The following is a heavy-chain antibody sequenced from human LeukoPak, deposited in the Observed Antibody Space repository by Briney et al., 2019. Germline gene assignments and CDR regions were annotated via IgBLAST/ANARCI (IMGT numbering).Heavy chain of an antibody. CDR1: GGSFSGYY. V-gene: IGHV4-34*01. Sequence: PSETLSLTCAVYGGSFSGYYWSWIRQPPGKGLEWIGEINHSGSTNYNPSLKSRVTISVDTSKNQFSLKLNSVTAADTAVYYCARGPRSGHHDYWGQGVLVTVSS. D-gene: IGHD6-19*01. CDR3: ARGPRSGHHDY. J-gene: IGHJ4*02. CDR2: INHSGST.